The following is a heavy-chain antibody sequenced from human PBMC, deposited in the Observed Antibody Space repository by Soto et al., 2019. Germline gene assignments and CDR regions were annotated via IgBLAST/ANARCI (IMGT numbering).Heavy chain of an antibody. J-gene: IGHJ6*02. CDR3: ASPGSYGYFPYYYGMDV. D-gene: IGHD5-18*01. Sequence: GVSLRLSCAASGFTFSSYWMHWVRQAPGKGLVWVSRINSDGSSTSYADSVKGRFTISRDNAKNTLYLQMNSLRAEDTAVYYCASPGSYGYFPYYYGMDVWGQGNTVTVSS. V-gene: IGHV3-74*01. CDR1: GFTFSSYW. CDR2: INSDGSST.